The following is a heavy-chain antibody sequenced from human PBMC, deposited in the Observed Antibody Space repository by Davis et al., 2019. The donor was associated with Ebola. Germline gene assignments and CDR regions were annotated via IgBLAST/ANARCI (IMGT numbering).Heavy chain of an antibody. CDR1: EFSFSNYW. V-gene: IGHV3-74*01. J-gene: IGHJ6*02. CDR2: INNDGSTT. CDR3: ARGHCSAGNCYQVFYYHGMDV. D-gene: IGHD2-15*01. Sequence: GESLKISCVASEFSFSNYWMHWVRQVPGKGLVWVSRINNDGSTTDYADSVKGRFTISRDYSKNTLFLQMNSLRVEDTAVYFCARGHCSAGNCYQVFYYHGMDVWGQGTAVTVSS.